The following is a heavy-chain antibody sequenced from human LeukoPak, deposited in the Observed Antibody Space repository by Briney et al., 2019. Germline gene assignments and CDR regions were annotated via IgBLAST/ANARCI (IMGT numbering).Heavy chain of an antibody. V-gene: IGHV3-30-3*01. CDR2: ISYDGSNK. CDR3: ARSYDFWSGPFDY. D-gene: IGHD3-3*01. CDR1: GFTFSSYA. J-gene: IGHJ4*02. Sequence: GGSLRLSCAASGFTFSSYAMQWVRQAPGKGLEWVAVISYDGSNKYYADSVKGRFTISRDNSKNTLYLQMNSLRAEDTAVYYCARSYDFWSGPFDYWGQGTLVTVSS.